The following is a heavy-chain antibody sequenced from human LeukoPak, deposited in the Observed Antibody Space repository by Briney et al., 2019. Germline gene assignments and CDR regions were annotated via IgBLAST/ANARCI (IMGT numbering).Heavy chain of an antibody. CDR3: ARGGGYCSSTSCYAFDY. Sequence: GASVKVSCKASGGTFSSYAISWVRQAPGPGLEWMGGIIPIFGTANCAQKFQGRVTITADESTSTAYMELSSLRSEDTAVYYCARGGGYCSSTSCYAFDYWGQGTLVTVSS. D-gene: IGHD2-2*01. CDR2: IIPIFGTA. V-gene: IGHV1-69*13. J-gene: IGHJ4*02. CDR1: GGTFSSYA.